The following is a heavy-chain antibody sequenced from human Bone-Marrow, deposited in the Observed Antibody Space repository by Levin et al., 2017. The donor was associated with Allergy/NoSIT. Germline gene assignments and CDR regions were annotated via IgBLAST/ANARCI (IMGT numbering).Heavy chain of an antibody. D-gene: IGHD3-10*01. CDR2: SRNKRNGYTT. Sequence: PGGSLRLSCAVSGFSVNDHYMDWVRQAPGKGLEWVGRSRNKRNGYTTQYAASVIGRFTMSRDDSENSLYLQMNSLTTEDTAVYYCARAFGSPDAIDIWGQGTMVAVSS. J-gene: IGHJ3*02. CDR3: ARAFGSPDAIDI. V-gene: IGHV3-72*01. CDR1: GFSVNDHY.